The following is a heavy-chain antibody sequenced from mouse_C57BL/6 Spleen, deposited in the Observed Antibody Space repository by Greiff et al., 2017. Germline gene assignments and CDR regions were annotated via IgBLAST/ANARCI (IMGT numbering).Heavy chain of an antibody. CDR2: IDPETGGT. CDR1: GYTFTDYE. J-gene: IGHJ2*01. CDR3: TRVDTNWDVND. D-gene: IGHD4-1*01. V-gene: IGHV1-15*01. Sequence: VQLQQSGAELVRPGASVTLSCKASGYTFTDYEMHWVKQTPVHGLEWIGAIDPETGGTAYNQKFKGKAILTADKSSSTAYMELRSLTSEDSAVYYCTRVDTNWDVNDWGQGTTLTVSS.